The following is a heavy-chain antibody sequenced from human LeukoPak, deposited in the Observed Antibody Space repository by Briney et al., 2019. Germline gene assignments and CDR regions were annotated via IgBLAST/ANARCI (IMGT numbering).Heavy chain of an antibody. Sequence: GRSLRLSCAASGFTFDDYAMHWVRQAPGKGLEWVSGISWNSGSIGYADSVKGRSTISRDNAENSLYLQMNSLRAEDTALYYCAKGDFWSGYYPNFDYWGQGTLVTVSS. D-gene: IGHD3-3*01. CDR1: GFTFDDYA. CDR3: AKGDFWSGYYPNFDY. V-gene: IGHV3-9*01. CDR2: ISWNSGSI. J-gene: IGHJ4*02.